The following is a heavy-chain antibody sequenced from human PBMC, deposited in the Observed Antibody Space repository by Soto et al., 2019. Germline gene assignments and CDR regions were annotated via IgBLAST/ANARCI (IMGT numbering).Heavy chain of an antibody. V-gene: IGHV3-33*01. CDR3: ARAVGPFDY. CDR2: IWYDGSNK. CDR1: GFTFSTYG. J-gene: IGHJ4*02. Sequence: QVQLVESGGGVVQPGRSLRLSCAASGFTFSTYGMHWVRQAPGKGLEWVAVIWYDGSNKYYADSGNGRFTISRDNSRDTLYLQMNSLRAEDTVVYYCARAVGPFDYWGQGTLVTVSS.